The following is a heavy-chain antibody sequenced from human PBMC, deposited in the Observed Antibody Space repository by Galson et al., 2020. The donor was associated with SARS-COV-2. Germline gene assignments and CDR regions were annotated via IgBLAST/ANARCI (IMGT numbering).Heavy chain of an antibody. CDR3: AKYMGSQGGYNNGAFDY. CDR1: AFTFSRYG. V-gene: IGHV3-30*18. D-gene: IGHD5-12*01. J-gene: IGHJ4*02. Sequence: QARGSLRLSCPSSAFTFSRYGIHWVRQAPGKGLERVYFISFDGNTKDYGDSVKGRFTISRDDSKNTVYLQMDSLRAEDTAVYFCAKYMGSQGGYNNGAFDYWGQGTLVTVSP. CDR2: ISFDGNTK.